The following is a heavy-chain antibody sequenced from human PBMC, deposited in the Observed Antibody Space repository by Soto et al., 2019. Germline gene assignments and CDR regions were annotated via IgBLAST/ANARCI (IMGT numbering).Heavy chain of an antibody. Sequence: QVQLVQSGAEVKKPGSSVKVSCKASGGTFSSYAISWVRQAPGQGLEWMGGIIPIFGTANYAQKFQGRVTITADESTSTAYMELSSLRSEDTAVYYCARDWPPYYYGSGSYYYYYGMDVWGQGTTVTVSS. J-gene: IGHJ6*02. V-gene: IGHV1-69*12. CDR1: GGTFSSYA. D-gene: IGHD3-10*01. CDR2: IIPIFGTA. CDR3: ARDWPPYYYGSGSYYYYYGMDV.